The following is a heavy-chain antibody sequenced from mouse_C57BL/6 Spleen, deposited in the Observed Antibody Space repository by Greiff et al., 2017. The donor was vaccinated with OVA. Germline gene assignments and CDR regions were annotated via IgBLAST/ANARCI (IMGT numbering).Heavy chain of an antibody. D-gene: IGHD1-1*01. CDR2: INPSNGGT. Sequence: QVQLQQPGTELVKPGASVKLSCKASGYTFTSYWMHWVKQRPGQGLEWIGNINPSNGGTNYNEKFKSKATLTVDKSSSTAYMQLSSLTSEDSAVDYCARDTTVVAHYYAMDYWGQGTSVTVSS. CDR3: ARDTTVVAHYYAMDY. J-gene: IGHJ4*01. CDR1: GYTFTSYW. V-gene: IGHV1-53*01.